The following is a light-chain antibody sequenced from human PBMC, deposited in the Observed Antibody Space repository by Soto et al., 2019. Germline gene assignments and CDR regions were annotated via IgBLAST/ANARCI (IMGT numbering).Light chain of an antibody. J-gene: IGKJ1*01. CDR3: QQTNTFSRT. CDR1: QDISSW. CDR2: GAS. V-gene: IGKV1-12*01. Sequence: DIQMTQSPSSVSASVGDRVTITCRASQDISSWLAWYQQRPGKAPELLIYGASILQRGVPSRFSGSGSGTDFTLTISSLQPEDFATYYCQQTNTFSRTFGRGTKVEIK.